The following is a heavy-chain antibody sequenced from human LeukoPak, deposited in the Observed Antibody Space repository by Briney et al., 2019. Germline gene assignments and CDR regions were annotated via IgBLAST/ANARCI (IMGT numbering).Heavy chain of an antibody. V-gene: IGHV3-30*18. CDR1: GFTFSSYG. Sequence: GRSLRLSCAASGFTFSSYGMHWVRQAPGKGLEWVAVISYDGSNKYYADSVKGRFTISRDNSKNTLYLQVNSLRAEDTAVYYCAKFIAAAGTVDFDYWGQGTLVTVSS. J-gene: IGHJ4*02. CDR2: ISYDGSNK. D-gene: IGHD6-13*01. CDR3: AKFIAAAGTVDFDY.